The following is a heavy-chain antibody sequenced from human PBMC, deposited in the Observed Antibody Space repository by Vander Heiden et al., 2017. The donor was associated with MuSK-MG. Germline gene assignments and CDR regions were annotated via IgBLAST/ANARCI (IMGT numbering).Heavy chain of an antibody. J-gene: IGHJ4*02. V-gene: IGHV3-13*01. CDR1: GFTFSSYD. CDR2: IGTAGDT. Sequence: EVYLVESGGGLVQPGGSLRLSCAASGFTFSSYDMHWVRQPTGKGLEWVSSIGTAGDTYYSDSVKGRFTISREDAKNSLYLQMNSLRAGDTAVYYSARLSLNWNGFDYWGQGTLVTVSS. D-gene: IGHD1-1*01. CDR3: ARLSLNWNGFDY.